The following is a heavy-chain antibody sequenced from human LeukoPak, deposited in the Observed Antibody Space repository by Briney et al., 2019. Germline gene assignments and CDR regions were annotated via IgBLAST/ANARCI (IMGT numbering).Heavy chain of an antibody. CDR2: IIPIFGTA. CDR3: EATRGFGDFDY. Sequence: ASVKVSCKASGGTFSSYAISWVRPAPGQGLEWMGGIIPIFGTANYAQKFQGRVTITADESTSTAYMELSSLRSEDTAVYYCEATRGFGDFDYWGQGTLVTVSS. V-gene: IGHV1-69*01. CDR1: GGTFSSYA. J-gene: IGHJ4*02. D-gene: IGHD5-12*01.